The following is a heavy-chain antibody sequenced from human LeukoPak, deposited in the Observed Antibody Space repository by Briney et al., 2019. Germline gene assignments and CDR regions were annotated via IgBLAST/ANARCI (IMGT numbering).Heavy chain of an antibody. Sequence: SETLSLTCAVYGGSFSGYYWSWIRQPPGKGLEWIGEINHSGSTNYNPSLKSRVTISVDTSKNQFSLKLSSVTAADTAVYYCARHEDHLTAIIPFDYWGQGTLVTVSS. V-gene: IGHV4-34*01. CDR1: GGSFSGYY. CDR2: INHSGST. J-gene: IGHJ4*02. D-gene: IGHD2-21*02. CDR3: ARHEDHLTAIIPFDY.